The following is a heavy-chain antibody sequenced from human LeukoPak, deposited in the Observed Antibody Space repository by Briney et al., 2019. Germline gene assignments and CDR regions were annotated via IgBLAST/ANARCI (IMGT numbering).Heavy chain of an antibody. D-gene: IGHD3-16*01. CDR1: GGSISSSSYY. CDR3: ASLGYYDYVWGSYMFDY. CDR2: IYSSGST. J-gene: IGHJ4*02. Sequence: SETLSLTSTVSGGSISSSSYYWGWVRQPPGKGREWGVSIYSSGSTYYNPSLKSRVTISVDTSKNQFSLKLSSVTAADTAVYYCASLGYYDYVWGSYMFDYWGQGTLVTVSS. V-gene: IGHV4-39*01.